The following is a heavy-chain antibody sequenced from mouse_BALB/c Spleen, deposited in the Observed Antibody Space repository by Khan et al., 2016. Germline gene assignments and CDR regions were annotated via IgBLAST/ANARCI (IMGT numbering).Heavy chain of an antibody. D-gene: IGHD2-4*01. CDR1: GFSLTSYG. CDR3: ARQNYDYDENDAMDY. Sequence: QVQLKESGPGLVAPSQSLSITCTISGFSLTSYGVHWVRQPPGKGLEWLVVIWSDGSTTYNSALKSRLSISKDNSKSQVFLKMNSLQTDDTAMYYCARQNYDYDENDAMDYWGQGTAGTVSS. V-gene: IGHV2-6-1*01. CDR2: IWSDGST. J-gene: IGHJ4*01.